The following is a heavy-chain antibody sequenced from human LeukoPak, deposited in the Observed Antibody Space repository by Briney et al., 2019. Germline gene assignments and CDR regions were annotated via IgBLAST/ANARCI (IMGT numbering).Heavy chain of an antibody. D-gene: IGHD5-18*01. V-gene: IGHV3-33*08. CDR1: GFTFSTYV. J-gene: IGHJ4*02. CDR3: TRDRGGYTYATFDY. Sequence: GGSLRLSCSVSGFTFSTYVMHWVRQAPGKGLEWVAVIWYDGSNEKYADSLKGRFTISRDNSKNRLYLQMTSLRAEDTAVYYCTRDRGGYTYATFDYWGLGTLVTVSS. CDR2: IWYDGSNE.